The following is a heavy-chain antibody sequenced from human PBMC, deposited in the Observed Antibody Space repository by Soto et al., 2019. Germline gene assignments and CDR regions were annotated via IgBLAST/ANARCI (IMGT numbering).Heavy chain of an antibody. CDR2: ISGSGGST. CDR3: AKEAPYSSGWYEEYYFDY. J-gene: IGHJ4*02. V-gene: IGHV3-23*01. Sequence: PGGSLRLSCAASGFTFSSYAMSWVRQAPGKGLEWVSAISGSGGSTYYADSVKGRSTISRDNSKNTLYLQMNSLRAEDTAVYYCAKEAPYSSGWYEEYYFDYWGQGTLVTVSS. CDR1: GFTFSSYA. D-gene: IGHD6-19*01.